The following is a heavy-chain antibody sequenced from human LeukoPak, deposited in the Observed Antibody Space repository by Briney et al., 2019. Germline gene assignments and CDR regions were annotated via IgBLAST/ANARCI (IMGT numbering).Heavy chain of an antibody. D-gene: IGHD2-8*01. V-gene: IGHV3-74*01. CDR3: AKADIMVYAIGAAFDY. Sequence: GGSLRLSCAASGIIFSNYWMHWVRQAPGKGLVWVSRINRDGSSTSYADSVKGRFTVSRDNAKNTLYLQMNSLRAEDTAVYYCAKADIMVYAIGAAFDYWGQGTLVTVSS. CDR1: GIIFSNYW. J-gene: IGHJ4*02. CDR2: INRDGSST.